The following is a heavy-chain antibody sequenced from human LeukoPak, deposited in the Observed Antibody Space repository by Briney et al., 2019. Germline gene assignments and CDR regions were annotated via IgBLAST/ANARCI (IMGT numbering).Heavy chain of an antibody. CDR1: GYTFTKYG. J-gene: IGHJ4*02. D-gene: IGHD6-19*01. V-gene: IGHV1-3*01. CDR2: INAGNGNT. Sequence: ASVKVSCKASGYTFTKYGITWVRQAPGQGLEWMGWINAGNGNTKYSQKFQGRVTITRDTSASTAYMELSSLRSEDTAVYYCARGIAVAGNYFDYWGQGTLVTVSS. CDR3: ARGIAVAGNYFDY.